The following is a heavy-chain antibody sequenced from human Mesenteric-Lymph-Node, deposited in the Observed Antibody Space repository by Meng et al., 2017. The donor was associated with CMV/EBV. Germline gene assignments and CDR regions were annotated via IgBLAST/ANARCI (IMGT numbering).Heavy chain of an antibody. CDR2: ISGSGGYT. CDR3: AKGGSGSYPTYGMDV. CDR1: GFTFSSYA. V-gene: IGHV3-23*01. J-gene: IGHJ6*02. D-gene: IGHD1-26*01. Sequence: GESLKISCAASGFTFSSYAMSWVRQAPGKGLEWVSVISGSGGYTYFADSVKGRFTISRDNSKNTLYVQMNSLRAEDTAVYYCAKGGSGSYPTYGMDVWGQGTTVTVSS.